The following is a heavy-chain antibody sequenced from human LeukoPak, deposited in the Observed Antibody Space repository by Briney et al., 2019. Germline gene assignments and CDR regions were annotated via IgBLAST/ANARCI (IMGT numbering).Heavy chain of an antibody. Sequence: SETLSLTCTVSGGSISSGSYYWRWIRQPAGKGLEWIGRIYTSGSTHYNPSPKSRATISVDPSRNQFSLKLSSVTAADTAVYYCAREPPLLRYYYYYCMDVWGKGTTVTVSS. CDR1: GGSISSGSYY. V-gene: IGHV4-61*02. CDR2: IYTSGST. J-gene: IGHJ6*03. CDR3: AREPPLLRYYYYYCMDV. D-gene: IGHD3-22*01.